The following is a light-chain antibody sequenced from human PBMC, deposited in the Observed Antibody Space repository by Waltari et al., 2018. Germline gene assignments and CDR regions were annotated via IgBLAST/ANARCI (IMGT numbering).Light chain of an antibody. CDR3: QSADSSGSVV. J-gene: IGLJ2*01. CDR1: ALSKQY. CDR2: KDR. V-gene: IGLV3-25*03. Sequence: SFELTQPPSLSVSQGQTARITCSGDALSKQYAHWHQQRPGLAPILVIYKDRERHSGIPDRFSCSSSGTTVTLTISGVQAEDEADYYCQSADSSGSVVFGGGTKLTVL.